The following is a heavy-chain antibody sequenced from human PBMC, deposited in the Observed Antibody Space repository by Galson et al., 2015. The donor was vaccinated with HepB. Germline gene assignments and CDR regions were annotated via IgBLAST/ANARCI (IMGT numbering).Heavy chain of an antibody. J-gene: IGHJ3*02. Sequence: SLRLSCAASGFTVSSNYMSWVRQAPGKGLEWVSVIYSGGSTYYADSVKGRFTISRDNSKNTLYLQMNSLRAEDTAVYYCARPLRVPGGSSAFDIWGQGTMVTVSS. CDR3: ARPLRVPGGSSAFDI. V-gene: IGHV3-66*04. CDR2: IYSGGST. CDR1: GFTVSSNY. D-gene: IGHD2-15*01.